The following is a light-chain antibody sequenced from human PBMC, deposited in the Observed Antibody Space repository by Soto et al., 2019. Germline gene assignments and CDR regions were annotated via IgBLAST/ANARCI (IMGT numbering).Light chain of an antibody. V-gene: IGKV3-20*01. CDR1: QSVTVNS. CDR2: AAY. Sequence: EILLTQSPSTLSLSPGEGVTLSCRASQSVTVNSLAWYQQKPGQAPRLLIYAAYTRAAAVPDRFTGSGSGTDFALTISRLEPEDFGVYYCQQYGDSPLTSGHGTKVDIK. J-gene: IGKJ3*01. CDR3: QQYGDSPLT.